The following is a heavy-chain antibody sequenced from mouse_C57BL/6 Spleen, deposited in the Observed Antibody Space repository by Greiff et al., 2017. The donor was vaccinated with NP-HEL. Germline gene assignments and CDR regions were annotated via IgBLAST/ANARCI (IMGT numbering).Heavy chain of an antibody. Sequence: QVQLQQSGAELVKPGASVKLSCKASGYTFTSYWMQWVKQRPGQGLEWIGEIDPSDSYTNYNQKFKGKATLTVDTSSSTAYMQLSSLTSEDSAVYYCARRVIYDGYGYYFDYWGQGTTLTVSS. D-gene: IGHD2-3*01. CDR2: IDPSDSYT. CDR3: ARRVIYDGYGYYFDY. CDR1: GYTFTSYW. V-gene: IGHV1-50*01. J-gene: IGHJ2*01.